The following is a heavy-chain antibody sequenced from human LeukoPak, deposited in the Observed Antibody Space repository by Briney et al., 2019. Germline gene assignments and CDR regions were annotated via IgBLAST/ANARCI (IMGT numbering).Heavy chain of an antibody. CDR2: IIPIFGTA. J-gene: IGHJ4*02. D-gene: IGHD1-26*01. V-gene: IGHV1-69*13. CDR3: ARQVGATARPFDY. Sequence: GASVKVSCKASGGTFSSYAIIWVRQAPGQGLEWMGGIIPIFGTANYAQKFQGRVTITADESTSTAYMELSSLRSEDTAVYYCARQVGATARPFDYWGQGTLVTVSS. CDR1: GGTFSSYA.